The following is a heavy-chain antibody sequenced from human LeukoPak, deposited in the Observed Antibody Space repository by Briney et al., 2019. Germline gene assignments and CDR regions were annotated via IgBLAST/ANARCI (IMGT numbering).Heavy chain of an antibody. CDR2: TYYRSKWYN. Sequence: SQTLSLTCALSGDSVSSNSAAWNWIRQSPSRGLEWLGRTYYRSKWYNDYAVSVKSRITINPDTSKNQFSLQLNSVTPEDTAVYYCARDPAAAGTYYYYGMDVWGQGTTVTVSS. CDR1: GDSVSSNSAA. D-gene: IGHD6-13*01. J-gene: IGHJ6*02. V-gene: IGHV6-1*01. CDR3: ARDPAAAGTYYYYGMDV.